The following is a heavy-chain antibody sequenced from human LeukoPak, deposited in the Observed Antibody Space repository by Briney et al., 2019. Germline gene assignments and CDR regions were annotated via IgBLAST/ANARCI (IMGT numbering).Heavy chain of an antibody. V-gene: IGHV3-23*01. Sequence: PGASLRLSCAASGFTFSSYAMSWVRQAPGKGLEWVSDIRGSGGSTYYADSVKGRFTISRDNAKNTLYLQMNSLRAEDTAVYYCAKDLGTVTSSDPWGEGTLVTASS. CDR1: GFTFSSYA. CDR3: AKDLGTVTSSDP. CDR2: IRGSGGST. D-gene: IGHD4-17*01. J-gene: IGHJ5*02.